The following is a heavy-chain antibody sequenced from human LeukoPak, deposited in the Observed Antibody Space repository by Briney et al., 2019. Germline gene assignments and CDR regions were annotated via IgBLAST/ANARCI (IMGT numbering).Heavy chain of an antibody. V-gene: IGHV4-61*02. CDR2: IYTSGST. CDR1: GGSISSGSYY. Sequence: KSSETLSLTCTVSGGSISSGSYYWSWIRQPAGKGLEWIGRIYTSGSTNYNPSLKSRVTISVDTSKNQFSLKLSSVTAADTAIYYCVRVLDARHLDCWGQGTLVTVSS. D-gene: IGHD3/OR15-3a*01. J-gene: IGHJ4*02. CDR3: VRVLDARHLDC.